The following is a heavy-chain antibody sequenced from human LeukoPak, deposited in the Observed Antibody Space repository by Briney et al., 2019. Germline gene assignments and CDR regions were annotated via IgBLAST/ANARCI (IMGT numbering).Heavy chain of an antibody. D-gene: IGHD7-27*01. Sequence: ASVKVSCKASGYTFTSYDFNWVRKATGQRPEWMGWMSPNSGDTGYAQKFQDRVTMTRNTSISTAYMELSSLRSDDTAVYYCARGPPNWGYDYWGPGTLVTVSS. V-gene: IGHV1-8*01. J-gene: IGHJ4*02. CDR1: GYTFTSYD. CDR3: ARGPPNWGYDY. CDR2: MSPNSGDT.